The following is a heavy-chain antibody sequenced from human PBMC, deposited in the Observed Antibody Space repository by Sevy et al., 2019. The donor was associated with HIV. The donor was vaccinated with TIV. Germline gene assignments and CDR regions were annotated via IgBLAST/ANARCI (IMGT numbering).Heavy chain of an antibody. Sequence: LSLTCAASGFTFSSYGMHWVRQAPGKGLEWVAVIYYDGDYKYYADSVRGRFTISRDNSENTLYLQMDSLRADDTAMYYCVRPGRIGDYATASWFDPWGQGTLVTVSS. CDR3: VRPGRIGDYATASWFDP. CDR2: IYYDGDYK. J-gene: IGHJ5*02. V-gene: IGHV3-33*01. D-gene: IGHD4-17*01. CDR1: GFTFSSYG.